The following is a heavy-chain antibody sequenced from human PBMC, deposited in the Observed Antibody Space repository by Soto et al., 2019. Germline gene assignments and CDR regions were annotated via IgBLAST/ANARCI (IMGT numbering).Heavy chain of an antibody. CDR1: GFTFSNYA. V-gene: IGHV3-23*01. CDR2: ASGSGNLT. Sequence: PGGSLRLSCAASGFTFSNYAMTWVRQAPGKGLEWVSTASGSGNLTYYADSLKGRLTISRDNSKNTLNRQRNSRRAEDPAVYTFAKGQLYPQDSSWYFDYWGQGTLVTVSS. D-gene: IGHD3-22*01. J-gene: IGHJ4*02. CDR3: AKGQLYPQDSSWYFDY.